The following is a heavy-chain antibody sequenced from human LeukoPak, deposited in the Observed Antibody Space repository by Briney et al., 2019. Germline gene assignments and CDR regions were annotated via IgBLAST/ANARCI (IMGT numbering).Heavy chain of an antibody. CDR2: ISGSGGST. D-gene: IGHD3-22*01. J-gene: IGHJ4*02. CDR1: GFTFSSYA. Sequence: GGSLRLSCAASGFTFSSYAMSWVRQAPGKGLEWVSAISGSGGSTYYADSVKGRFTISRDNSKYTLYLQMNSLRAEDTAVYYCAKLKYDSSGYTSTVYFDYWGQGTLVTVSS. V-gene: IGHV3-23*01. CDR3: AKLKYDSSGYTSTVYFDY.